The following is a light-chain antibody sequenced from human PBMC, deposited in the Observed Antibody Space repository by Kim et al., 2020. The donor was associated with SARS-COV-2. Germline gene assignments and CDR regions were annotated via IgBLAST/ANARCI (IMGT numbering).Light chain of an antibody. J-gene: IGKJ4*01. CDR1: QSVVSNR. V-gene: IGKV3-20*01. Sequence: WSPGENGPLYSMYSQSVVSNRFVWSPQNPGQSPSHLISGEPSRATGILDRFRGSGWETDFTRTISRLELEDVEVYYCQQYGRPLTFGGGTKVDIK. CDR3: QQYGRPLT. CDR2: GEP.